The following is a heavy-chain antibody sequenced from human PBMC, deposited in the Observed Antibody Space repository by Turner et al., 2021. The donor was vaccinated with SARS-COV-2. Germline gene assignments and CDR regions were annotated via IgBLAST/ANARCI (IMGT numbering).Heavy chain of an antibody. CDR3: TRSRDYYGSGTYYNYDY. CDR2: INSGSSYI. V-gene: IGHV3-21*02. CDR1: GFLFSSYS. Sequence: VQLVESGGGLVKPGGSLRLSCAASGFLFSSYSMNWVRQAPEKGLELVVSINSGSSYIYYADSLKGRVTISRDNTKRSLFLQMNSLRVEDTAVYYCTRSRDYYGSGTYYNYDYWGQGTLVTVSS. D-gene: IGHD3-10*01. J-gene: IGHJ4*02.